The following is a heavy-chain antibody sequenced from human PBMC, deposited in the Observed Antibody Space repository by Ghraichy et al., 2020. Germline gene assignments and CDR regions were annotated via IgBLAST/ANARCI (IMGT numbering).Heavy chain of an antibody. J-gene: IGHJ6*02. D-gene: IGHD2-21*01. CDR1: GFTFKNFG. Sequence: GGSLRLSCAASGFTFKNFGMHWVRQAPGKGLEWVAIIWYDGSNEYYADSVKGRFTISRDNSKNTLSLQMNSLRAEDTAVYYCAQDPSGAILGYGMDVWGQGTTVTVSS. CDR2: IWYDGSNE. CDR3: AQDPSGAILGYGMDV. V-gene: IGHV3-33*06.